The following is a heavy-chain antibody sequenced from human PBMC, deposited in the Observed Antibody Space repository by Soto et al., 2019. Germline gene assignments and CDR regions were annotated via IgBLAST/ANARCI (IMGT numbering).Heavy chain of an antibody. J-gene: IGHJ6*02. CDR1: GYTFTSYD. CDR3: ARFASSYDFWSGYYNFGPNYGMDV. D-gene: IGHD3-3*01. CDR2: MNPNSGNT. Sequence: ASVKVSCTDSGYTFTSYDMNWVRQATGQGLEWMGWMNPNSGNTGYAQKFQGRVTMTRNTSISTAYMELSSLRSEDTAVYYCARFASSYDFWSGYYNFGPNYGMDVWGQGTTVTVSS. V-gene: IGHV1-8*01.